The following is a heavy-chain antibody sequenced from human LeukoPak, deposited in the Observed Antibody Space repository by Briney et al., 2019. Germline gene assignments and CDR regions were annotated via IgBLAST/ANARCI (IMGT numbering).Heavy chain of an antibody. D-gene: IGHD1-1*01. CDR2: IWSGGRTG. J-gene: IGHJ6*03. V-gene: IGHV3-33*08. CDR3: ARDIWNDGNYYMDV. CDR1: GFTFSSYA. Sequence: GGSLRLSCAASGFTFSSYAMSWVRQAPGKGLEWVALIWSGGRTGLYADSVKGRFTISRDTSMLYLQMNSLRVEDTAVYYCARDIWNDGNYYMDVWGKGTTVTVSS.